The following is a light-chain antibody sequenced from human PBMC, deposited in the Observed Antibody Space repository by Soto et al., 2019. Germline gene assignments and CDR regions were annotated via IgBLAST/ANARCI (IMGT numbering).Light chain of an antibody. CDR3: QQYGTSPWT. Sequence: EIVLTQSPGTLSLSPGEGATLSCRASQSVSSNFLAWYQQKPGQAPRLLIFGASRRAADIPDRFSGSGAGTDFTLTISRLEPEDFAFYYCQQYGTSPWTVGQGTEVEI. CDR2: GAS. CDR1: QSVSSNF. J-gene: IGKJ1*01. V-gene: IGKV3-20*01.